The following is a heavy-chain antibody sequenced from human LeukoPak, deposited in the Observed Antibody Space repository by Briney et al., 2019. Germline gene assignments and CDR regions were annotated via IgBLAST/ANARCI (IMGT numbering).Heavy chain of an antibody. V-gene: IGHV4-59*01. CDR2: ISYSGTT. J-gene: IGHJ4*02. Sequence: SETLSLTCTVSGDSISTYYWSWIRQPPGKGLEWIGYISYSGTTSYNPSLKSRVTISLDTSKSQFSLKLTSVTAADTAVYYCARGGVVVITFDYWGQGTLVTVSS. CDR1: GDSISTYY. CDR3: ARGGVVVITFDY. D-gene: IGHD3-22*01.